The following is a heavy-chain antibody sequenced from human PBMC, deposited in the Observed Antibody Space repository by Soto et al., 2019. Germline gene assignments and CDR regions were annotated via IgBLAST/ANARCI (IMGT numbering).Heavy chain of an antibody. J-gene: IGHJ6*03. CDR1: GFTFSSYS. CDR2: ISGSGGST. CDR3: AKITMVRGVNSYMDV. Sequence: GGSLRLSCAASGFTFSSYSMNWVRQAPGKGLEWVSAISGSGGSTYYADSVKGRFTISRDNSKNTLYLQMDSLRAEDTAVYYCAKITMVRGVNSYMDVWGKGTTVTVSS. D-gene: IGHD3-10*01. V-gene: IGHV3-23*01.